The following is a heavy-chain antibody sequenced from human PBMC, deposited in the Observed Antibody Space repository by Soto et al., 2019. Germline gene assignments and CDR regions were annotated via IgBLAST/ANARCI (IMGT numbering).Heavy chain of an antibody. CDR2: ISSSSSYV. CDR1: GFTFSSYS. Sequence: EVQLVESGGGLVKPGGSLRLSCAASGFTFSSYSMNWVRQAPGKGLEWVSSISSSSSYVYYADSVKGRFTISKDNAKNSLYLQMNSLRAEDTAVYYGASLRARRTKAAFDIWGQETMVTVSS. J-gene: IGHJ3*02. V-gene: IGHV3-21*01. CDR3: ASLRARRTKAAFDI.